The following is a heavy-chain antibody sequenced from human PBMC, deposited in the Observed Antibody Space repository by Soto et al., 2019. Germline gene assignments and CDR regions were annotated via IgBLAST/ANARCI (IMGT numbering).Heavy chain of an antibody. D-gene: IGHD5-18*01. J-gene: IGHJ5*02. CDR1: GDSISSNTNY. Sequence: SETLSLTCTVSGDSISSNTNYWSWIRQPPGEGLEWIGFISYSGTTSYSPSLKSRVAISLDTSKNQFSLSLSSATATDTAVYYCARGRGYSYGLDTWGQGTLVTVS. CDR2: ISYSGTT. V-gene: IGHV4-30-4*01. CDR3: ARGRGYSYGLDT.